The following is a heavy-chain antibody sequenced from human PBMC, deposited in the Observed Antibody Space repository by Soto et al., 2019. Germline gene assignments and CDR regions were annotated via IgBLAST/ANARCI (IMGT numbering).Heavy chain of an antibody. D-gene: IGHD3-9*01. CDR3: ARVPLYYDILTGYYGDAFDI. Sequence: QVQLVQSGAEVKKPGASVKVSCKASGYTFTSYGISWVRQAPGQGLEWMGWICAYNGNTNYAQKLQGRVTMTTDTSTSTAYMELRSLRSDDTAVYYCARVPLYYDILTGYYGDAFDIWGQGTMVTVSS. CDR1: GYTFTSYG. CDR2: ICAYNGNT. V-gene: IGHV1-18*01. J-gene: IGHJ3*02.